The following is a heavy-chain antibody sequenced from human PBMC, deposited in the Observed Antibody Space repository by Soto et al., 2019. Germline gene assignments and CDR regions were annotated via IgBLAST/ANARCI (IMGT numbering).Heavy chain of an antibody. Sequence: SETLSLTCTVSGGSISTYYWSWIRQPPGKGLEWIGYIYYSGTTNYNPSLKSRVTISVDTSKSQFSLKLSSVTAADTAVYYCARSSNSGYESVFDSWGQGTLVTVSS. CDR1: GGSISTYY. D-gene: IGHD5-12*01. CDR3: ARSSNSGYESVFDS. CDR2: IYYSGTT. V-gene: IGHV4-59*01. J-gene: IGHJ4*02.